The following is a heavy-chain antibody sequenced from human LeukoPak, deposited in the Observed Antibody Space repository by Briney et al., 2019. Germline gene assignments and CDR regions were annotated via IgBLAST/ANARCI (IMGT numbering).Heavy chain of an antibody. CDR1: GGSISSGGYY. CDR3: ARTSITMVRGVTQIFDY. J-gene: IGHJ4*02. CDR2: IYYSGST. V-gene: IGHV4-31*03. D-gene: IGHD3-10*01. Sequence: SQTLSLTCTVSGGSISSGGYYWRWIRQHPGKGLEWIGYIYYSGSTYYNPSLKSRVTISVDTSKNQFSLKLSSVTAADTAVYYCARTSITMVRGVTQIFDYWGQGTLVTVSS.